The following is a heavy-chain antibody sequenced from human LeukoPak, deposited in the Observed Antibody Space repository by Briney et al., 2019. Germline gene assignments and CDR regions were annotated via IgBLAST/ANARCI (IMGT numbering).Heavy chain of an antibody. CDR3: ARDSSGSWSDWFDP. V-gene: IGHV4-4*07. CDR1: GGSISSYY. CDR2: IYTSGST. J-gene: IGHJ5*02. D-gene: IGHD2-15*01. Sequence: PSETLSLTCTVSGGSISSYYWSWIRQPAGKGLEWIGRIYTSGSTNYNPSLKSRVTMSVDTSKNQFSLKLSSVTAADTAVYYRARDSSGSWSDWFDPWGQGTLVTVSS.